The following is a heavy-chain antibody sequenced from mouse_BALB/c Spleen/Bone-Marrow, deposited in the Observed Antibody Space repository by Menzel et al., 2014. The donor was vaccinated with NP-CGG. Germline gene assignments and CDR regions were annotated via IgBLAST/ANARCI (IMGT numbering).Heavy chain of an antibody. D-gene: IGHD2-14*01. CDR3: ARHDYRYDAWFAY. V-gene: IGHV5-12*02. CDR1: GFTFGDYY. Sequence: DVKLVESGGGLVQPGGSLKLSCATSGFTFGDYYMYWVRQTPEKRLEWVAYISNGGGSAIYLDTVKGRFTISRDNDKNTLYLQMSRLKSEDTAVYYCARHDYRYDAWFAYWGQGALVTVSA. J-gene: IGHJ3*01. CDR2: ISNGGGSA.